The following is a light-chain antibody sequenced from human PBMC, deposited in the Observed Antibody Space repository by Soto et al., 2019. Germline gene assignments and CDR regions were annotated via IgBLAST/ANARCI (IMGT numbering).Light chain of an antibody. Sequence: DIQMTQSPSTLSASVGDRVTITCRASQSVSTWLAWYQQKPGKAPKLLIYDASSLESGVSSRFGGGGSGTEFTLTISSLQSEDFAVYYCQHYNSWPYTFGQGTKVDIK. CDR3: QHYNSWPYT. J-gene: IGKJ2*01. CDR1: QSVSTW. V-gene: IGKV1-5*01. CDR2: DAS.